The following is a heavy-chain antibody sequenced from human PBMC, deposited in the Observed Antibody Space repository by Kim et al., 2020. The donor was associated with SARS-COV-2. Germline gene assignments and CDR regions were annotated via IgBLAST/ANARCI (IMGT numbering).Heavy chain of an antibody. CDR2: INAGNGNT. J-gene: IGHJ4*02. CDR3: ARGSGSAVAGGIDY. V-gene: IGHV1-3*01. D-gene: IGHD6-19*01. Sequence: ASVKVSCKASGYTFTSYAMHWVRQAPGQRLEWMGWINAGNGNTKYSQKFQGRVTITRDTSASTAYMELSSLRSEDTAVYYCARGSGSAVAGGIDYWGQGTLVTVSS. CDR1: GYTFTSYA.